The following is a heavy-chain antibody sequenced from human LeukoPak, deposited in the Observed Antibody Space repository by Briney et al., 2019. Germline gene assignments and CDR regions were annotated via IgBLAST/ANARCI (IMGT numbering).Heavy chain of an antibody. CDR1: GYTFTGYY. V-gene: IGHV1-2*02. Sequence: ASAKVSCKASGYTFTGYYMHWVRQAPGQGLEWMGWINPNSGGTNYAQKFQGRVTMTRDTSISTAYMEVSRLRSDDTAVYYCARDSFTVAATDYWGQGTLVTVSS. J-gene: IGHJ4*02. CDR2: INPNSGGT. D-gene: IGHD6-13*01. CDR3: ARDSFTVAATDY.